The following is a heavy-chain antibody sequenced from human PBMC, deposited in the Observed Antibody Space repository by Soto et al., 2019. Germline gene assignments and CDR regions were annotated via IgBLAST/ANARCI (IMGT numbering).Heavy chain of an antibody. D-gene: IGHD3-22*01. Sequence: PSETLSLTCTVSGGSISSYYWSWIRQPAGKGLEWIGRIYTSGSTNYNPSLKSRVTMSVDTSKNQFSLKLSSVTAADTAVYYCARDGDYDSSGPKGYYYYYYGMDVWGPGTTLTVSS. J-gene: IGHJ6*02. V-gene: IGHV4-4*07. CDR1: GGSISSYY. CDR2: IYTSGST. CDR3: ARDGDYDSSGPKGYYYYYYGMDV.